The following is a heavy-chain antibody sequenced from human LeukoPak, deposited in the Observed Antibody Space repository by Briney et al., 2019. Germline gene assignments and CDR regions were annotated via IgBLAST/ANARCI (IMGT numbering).Heavy chain of an antibody. CDR2: INSDGSST. D-gene: IGHD2-2*01. CDR1: GFTFSSYW. CDR3: AKDQGDSIVVVPAAFGY. V-gene: IGHV3-74*01. Sequence: GGSLRLSCAASGFTFSSYWMHWVRQAPGKGLVWVSRINSDGSSTSYADSVKGRFTISRDNAKNTLYLQMNSLRAEDTAVYYCAKDQGDSIVVVPAAFGYWGQGTLVTVSS. J-gene: IGHJ4*02.